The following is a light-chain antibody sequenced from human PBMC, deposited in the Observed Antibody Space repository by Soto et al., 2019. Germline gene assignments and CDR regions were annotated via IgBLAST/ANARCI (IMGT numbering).Light chain of an antibody. CDR1: QSVSSN. V-gene: IGKV3-15*01. J-gene: IGKJ1*01. CDR3: QQYNNWWT. Sequence: EIVLTQSPGTVSLSPGERATLSCRASQSVSSNLAWYQQKPGQAPRLLIYGASTRATAIPARFSGSGSGTEFTLTISSLQSEDFAVYYCQQYNNWWTFGQGTKVDIK. CDR2: GAS.